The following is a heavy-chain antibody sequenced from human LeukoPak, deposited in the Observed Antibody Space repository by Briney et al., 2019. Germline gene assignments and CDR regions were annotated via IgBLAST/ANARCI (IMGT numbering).Heavy chain of an antibody. Sequence: GRSLRLSCAASGFTFSSYGLHWVRQAPGKGLGWVAVISYDGSNKYYADSAKGRFTISRDNSKNTLYLQMNSLRAEDTAVYYCAKGWLELTSGYFDYWGQGTLVTVSS. CDR3: AKGWLELTSGYFDY. CDR1: GFTFSSYG. J-gene: IGHJ4*02. V-gene: IGHV3-30*18. CDR2: ISYDGSNK. D-gene: IGHD1-7*01.